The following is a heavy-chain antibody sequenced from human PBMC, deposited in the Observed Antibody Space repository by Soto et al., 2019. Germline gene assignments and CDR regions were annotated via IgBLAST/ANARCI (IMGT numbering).Heavy chain of an antibody. CDR1: GFTFRNYD. CDR3: ARTDRDFSGLDV. J-gene: IGHJ6*04. Sequence: EVQLVESGGGLVQPGGSLRLSCEASGFTFRNYDMHWVRQGTGKGLEWVSGISAAGDPDYADSVEGRFTISRVNAQNSFFLQMNSLRVGDTAVYYCARTDRDFSGLDVWGKGTTVIVSS. V-gene: IGHV3-13*05. CDR2: ISAAGDP.